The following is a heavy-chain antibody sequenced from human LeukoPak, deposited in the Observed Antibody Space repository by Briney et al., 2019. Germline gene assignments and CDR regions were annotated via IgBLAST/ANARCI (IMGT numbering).Heavy chain of an antibody. D-gene: IGHD5-12*01. CDR1: GFSFNRYT. Sequence: GGSLRLSCAASGFSFNRYTVNWLRQAPGKGLEWVANIKQDGSEKYYADSVKGRFTISRDNAKNSLFLQMNSLRAEDTAVYYCAREGDISVITYAYWGQGTLVTVSS. CDR3: AREGDISVITYAY. CDR2: IKQDGSEK. V-gene: IGHV3-7*01. J-gene: IGHJ4*02.